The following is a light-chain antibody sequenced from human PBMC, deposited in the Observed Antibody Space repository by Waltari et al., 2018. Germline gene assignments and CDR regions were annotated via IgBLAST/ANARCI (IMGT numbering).Light chain of an antibody. V-gene: IGLV2-14*01. CDR2: QVT. CDR3: CSYAGSITFWV. J-gene: IGLJ3*02. Sequence: QSALTQPASVSGSPGQSITISCSGSTTDIGTYAYLSWYQQYPGKAPKLILYQVTIRPSGVSNRFSGSKSGNTASLTISGLQTDDEAIYYCCSYAGSITFWVFGGGTKLTVL. CDR1: TTDIGTYAY.